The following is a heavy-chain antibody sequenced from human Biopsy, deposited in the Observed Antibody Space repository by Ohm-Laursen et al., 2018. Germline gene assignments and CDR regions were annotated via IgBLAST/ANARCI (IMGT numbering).Heavy chain of an antibody. J-gene: IGHJ5*01. V-gene: IGHV3-23*01. CDR1: GFTFHTYA. CDR2: IDVSDYNT. CDR3: VKQWGGYNFDS. Sequence: SLRLSCTAPGFTFHTYAMNWVRQAPGKGLEWVAHIDVSDYNTYYADSVRGRFTISRDNSKQMVHLETNSLTADDTAVYYCVKQWGGYNFDSWGQGTLVTVSS. D-gene: IGHD1-14*01.